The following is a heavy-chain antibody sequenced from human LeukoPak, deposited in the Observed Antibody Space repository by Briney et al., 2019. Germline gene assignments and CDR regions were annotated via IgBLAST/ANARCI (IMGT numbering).Heavy chain of an antibody. CDR3: ARASHYYDSSGYSY. CDR2: INPNSGGT. J-gene: IGHJ4*02. V-gene: IGHV1-2*06. CDR1: RYAFTGYY. D-gene: IGHD3-22*01. Sequence: ASVKVSCKASRYAFTGYYMHWVRQAPGQGLEWMGRINPNSGGTNYAQKFQGRVTMTRDTSISTAYMELSRLRSDDTAVYYCARASHYYDSSGYSYWGQGTLVTVSS.